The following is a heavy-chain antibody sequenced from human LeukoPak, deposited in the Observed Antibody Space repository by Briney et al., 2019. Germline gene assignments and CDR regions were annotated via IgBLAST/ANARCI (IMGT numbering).Heavy chain of an antibody. V-gene: IGHV3-30*04. CDR3: ARGELDYYDSSVYYLYY. CDR2: ISYDGSNK. D-gene: IGHD3-22*01. J-gene: IGHJ4*02. CDR1: GFTFSSYA. Sequence: GGSLRLSCAASGFTFSSYAMHWVRQAPGKGLEWVAVISYDGSNKYYADSVKGRFTISRDNSKNTLYLQMNSLRAEDTAVYYCARGELDYYDSSVYYLYYWAQETLVTVSS.